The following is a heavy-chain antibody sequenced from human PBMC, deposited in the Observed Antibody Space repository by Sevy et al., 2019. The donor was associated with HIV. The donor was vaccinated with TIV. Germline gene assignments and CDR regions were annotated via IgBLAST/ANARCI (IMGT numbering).Heavy chain of an antibody. J-gene: IGHJ4*02. D-gene: IGHD2-15*01. Sequence: GGSLRLSCAASGFSLSDHAVSWVRQTPGKGLEWLAVISYNGWNQYYADSVKGRFTISKDDSKNTRYLQLNSLRAEDTAVYYCARFVGYCSGGRCSIIDFWGQGTLVTVSS. CDR1: GFSLSDHA. CDR2: ISYNGWNQ. V-gene: IGHV3-30*04. CDR3: ARFVGYCSGGRCSIIDF.